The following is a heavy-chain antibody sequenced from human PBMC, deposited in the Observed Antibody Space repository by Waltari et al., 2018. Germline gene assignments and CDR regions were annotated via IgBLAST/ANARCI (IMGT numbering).Heavy chain of an antibody. CDR3: ARGVMKWEQFDY. CDR1: GGSFSSSY. D-gene: IGHD1-26*01. Sequence: QLQLQESGPGLVKPPETLSLSCAVSGGSFSSSYWSWIRQSPGKGLEWIGYIYGSGSTTNYNPSFKSRVTLSVDTSNNQFSLKMSSVTAADTAVYYCARGVMKWEQFDYWGQGVLVTVSS. CDR2: IYGSGSTT. J-gene: IGHJ4*02. V-gene: IGHV4-59*12.